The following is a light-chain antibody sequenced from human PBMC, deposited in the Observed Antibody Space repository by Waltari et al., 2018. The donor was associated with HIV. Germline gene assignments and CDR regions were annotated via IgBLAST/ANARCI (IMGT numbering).Light chain of an antibody. CDR3: ASFTSGRLNV. CDR2: DVY. J-gene: IGLJ1*01. Sequence: QSALTQPASVSGSPVQSITISCPGTSRDVGAYDYVSWYQQHPGKVPKLLIYDVYMRPSRISNRFSGSKSGNTASLTISGLRDEDEADYYCASFTSGRLNVFGTGTKVTVL. CDR1: SRDVGAYDY. V-gene: IGLV2-14*03.